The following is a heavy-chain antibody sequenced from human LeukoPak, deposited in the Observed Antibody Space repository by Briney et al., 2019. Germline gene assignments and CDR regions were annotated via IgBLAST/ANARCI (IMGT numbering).Heavy chain of an antibody. CDR2: INSDGSST. V-gene: IGHV3-74*01. D-gene: IGHD3-9*01. J-gene: IGHJ5*02. CDR3: ARDGRYFDWLNGGWFDP. CDR1: GFTFSSYW. Sequence: GGSLRLSCAASGFTFSSYWMRWVRQPPGKGLVWVSRINSDGSSTSYADSVKGRFTISRDNAKNTLYLQMNSLRAEDTAVYYCARDGRYFDWLNGGWFDPWGQGTLVTVS.